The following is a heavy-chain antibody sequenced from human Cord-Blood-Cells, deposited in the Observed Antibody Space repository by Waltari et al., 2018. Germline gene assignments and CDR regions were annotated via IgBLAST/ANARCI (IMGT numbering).Heavy chain of an antibody. CDR3: ATVRPYDILTGYSNYYFDY. V-gene: IGHV1-24*01. Sequence: QVQLVQSGAEVKKPGASVKVSCKVSGYTLTELSMHWVRQAPGNGLEWMGGFDPEDGETIYAQKFQGRVTMTEDTSTDTAYMELSSLRSEDTAVYYCATVRPYDILTGYSNYYFDYWGQGTLVTVSS. D-gene: IGHD3-9*01. J-gene: IGHJ4*02. CDR2: FDPEDGET. CDR1: GYTLTELS.